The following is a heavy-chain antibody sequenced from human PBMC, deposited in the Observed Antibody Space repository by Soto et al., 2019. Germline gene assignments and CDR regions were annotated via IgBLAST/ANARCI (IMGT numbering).Heavy chain of an antibody. D-gene: IGHD5-18*01. Sequence: SGPTLGEPTQTLTLTCTFSGFSLSTTGMCVSWIRQPPGKALEWLALIDWADDKYYSTSLKTRLTISKDTSKNQVVLTMTNVEPVDTATYFCSRAVGGFTYGYPDYWGQGTLVTVSS. CDR3: SRAVGGFTYGYPDY. J-gene: IGHJ4*02. CDR2: IDWADDK. CDR1: GFSLSTTGMC. V-gene: IGHV2-70*01.